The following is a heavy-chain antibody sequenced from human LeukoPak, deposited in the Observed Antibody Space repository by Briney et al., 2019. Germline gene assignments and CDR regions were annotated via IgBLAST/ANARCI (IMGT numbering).Heavy chain of an antibody. J-gene: IGHJ4*02. D-gene: IGHD2-2*01. V-gene: IGHV1-2*02. Sequence: ASVTVSFKASGYTFTSHYMYWVRQAPGQGLEWMGWINPNSGDTNYAQKFQGRVTMTSDTAISTAYMDLNRLTSDDTAVYYCARRLTTSQDLDYWGQGTLVSVSS. CDR3: ARRLTTSQDLDY. CDR2: INPNSGDT. CDR1: GYTFTSHY.